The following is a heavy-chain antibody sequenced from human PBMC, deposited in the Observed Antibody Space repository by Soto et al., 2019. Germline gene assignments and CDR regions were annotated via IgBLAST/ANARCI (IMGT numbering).Heavy chain of an antibody. CDR1: GAPITWGDYY. J-gene: IGHJ5*02. CDR2: IYYSGST. V-gene: IGHV4-39*01. Sequence: PWETLSLTCAISGAPITWGDYYWGWIRQPPGKGLEWIGSIYYSGSTYYRPSLKSRVTISVDTSKNQFSLKLSSVTAADTAVYYCARQVPAAIRLGWFDPWGQGTLVTVSS. D-gene: IGHD2-2*02. CDR3: ARQVPAAIRLGWFDP.